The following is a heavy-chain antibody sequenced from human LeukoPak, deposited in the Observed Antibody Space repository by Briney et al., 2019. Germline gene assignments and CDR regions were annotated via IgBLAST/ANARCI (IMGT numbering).Heavy chain of an antibody. Sequence: SVKVSCKASGGTFSSYAISWVRQAPGQGLEWMGGIIPIFGTANYAQKFQGRVTITADESMSTAYMELSSLRSEDTAVYYCARVYDSSGFEYFQHWGQGTLVTVSS. J-gene: IGHJ1*01. CDR3: ARVYDSSGFEYFQH. D-gene: IGHD3-22*01. CDR2: IIPIFGTA. CDR1: GGTFSSYA. V-gene: IGHV1-69*13.